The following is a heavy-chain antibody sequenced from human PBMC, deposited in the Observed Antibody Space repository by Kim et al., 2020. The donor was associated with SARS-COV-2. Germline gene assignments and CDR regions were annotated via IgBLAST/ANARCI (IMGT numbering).Heavy chain of an antibody. J-gene: IGHJ3*02. D-gene: IGHD3-10*01. Sequence: SETLSLTCAVYGGSFSGYYWSWIRQPPGKGLEWIGEINHSGSTNYNPSLKSRVTISVDTSKNQFSLKLSSVTAADTAVYYCARSGPMVRGVTGADIWGQGTMVTVSS. CDR3: ARSGPMVRGVTGADI. V-gene: IGHV4-34*01. CDR1: GGSFSGYY. CDR2: INHSGST.